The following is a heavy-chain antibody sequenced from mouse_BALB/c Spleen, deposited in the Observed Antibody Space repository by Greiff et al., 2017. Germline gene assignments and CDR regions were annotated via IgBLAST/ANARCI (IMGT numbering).Heavy chain of an antibody. V-gene: IGHV2-9*02. J-gene: IGHJ3*01. CDR1: GFSLTSYG. D-gene: IGHD2-2*01. CDR2: IWAGGST. CDR3: ARDDTMVTTGFAY. Sequence: VKLVESGPGLVAPSQSLSITCTVSGFSLTSYGVHWVRQPPGKGLEWLGVIWAGGSTNYNSALMSRLSISKDNSKSQVFLKMNSLQTDDTAMYYCARDDTMVTTGFAYWGQGTLVTVSA.